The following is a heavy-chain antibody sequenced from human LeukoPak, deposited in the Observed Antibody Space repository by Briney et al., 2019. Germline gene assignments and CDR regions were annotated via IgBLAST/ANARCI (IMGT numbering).Heavy chain of an antibody. D-gene: IGHD2-15*01. CDR1: GYSFTSYW. CDR2: IYPGDSDT. J-gene: IGHJ4*02. Sequence: PGESLKISCKGSGYSFTSYWIGWVRQMPGKGLEWMGIIYPGDSDTRYSPSFQGQVTISADKSISTAYLQWSSLKASDTAMYYCARRVGYCSGGSCYSASAFDYWGQGTLVTVSS. CDR3: ARRVGYCSGGSCYSASAFDY. V-gene: IGHV5-51*01.